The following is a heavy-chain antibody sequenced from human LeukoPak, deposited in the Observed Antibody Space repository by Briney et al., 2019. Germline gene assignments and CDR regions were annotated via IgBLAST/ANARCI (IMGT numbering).Heavy chain of an antibody. V-gene: IGHV3-48*01. CDR2: ISGSSSIV. D-gene: IGHD2-15*01. CDR3: ARGTVVTQEAFDY. Sequence: GGSLRLSCAASGFTFSSFSMNWVRQAPGKGLEWLSYISGSSSIVYYGDSVKGRFTISRDNAKNSLYLQMNSLRAEDTAVYYCARGTVVTQEAFDYWGQGTLVTVSS. J-gene: IGHJ4*02. CDR1: GFTFSSFS.